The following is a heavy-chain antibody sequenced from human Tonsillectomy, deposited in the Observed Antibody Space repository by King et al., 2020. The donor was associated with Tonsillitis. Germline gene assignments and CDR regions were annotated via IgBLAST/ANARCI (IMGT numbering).Heavy chain of an antibody. CDR3: VRVVADYYFDY. Sequence: VQLVESGAEVKQPGSSVKVSCKASGGTFSSYAISWVRQAPGQGLEWMGRIIAMLGITNYAQKFQGRVTITADKSTSTAYMELGSLRSEDTAVYYCVRVVADYYFDYWGQGTLVTVSS. J-gene: IGHJ4*02. D-gene: IGHD6-19*01. CDR2: IIAMLGIT. V-gene: IGHV1-69*09. CDR1: GGTFSSYA.